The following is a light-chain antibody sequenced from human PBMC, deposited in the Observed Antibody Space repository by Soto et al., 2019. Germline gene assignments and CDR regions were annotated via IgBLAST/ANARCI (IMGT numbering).Light chain of an antibody. CDR3: QHYGRSCT. CDR2: AAT. V-gene: IGKV3-20*01. CDR1: QNITTNF. J-gene: IGKJ2*02. Sequence: EIVLTQSPGTLSLSPGERATLSCRASQNITTNFFAWHQQKFGQPPRRLIYAATDGATSTPDRFSGSASGRDFTLTISRLAPDDSADYYCQHYGRSCTFGQGTKLEIK.